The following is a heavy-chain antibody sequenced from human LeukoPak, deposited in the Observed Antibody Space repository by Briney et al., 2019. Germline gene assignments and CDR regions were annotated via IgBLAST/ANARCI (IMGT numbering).Heavy chain of an antibody. CDR1: GGSISRSSHY. CDR2: IYYTEST. J-gene: IGHJ4*02. Sequence: SETLSLTCTVSGGSISRSSHYWGWARQPPGKGLECIGFIYYTESTYSNPSLKSRVALSIDRTKNQFSLKLSSVTAADTAVYYCARSAYYDTSGYYEYWGQGALVTVSS. CDR3: ARSAYYDTSGYYEY. D-gene: IGHD3-22*01. V-gene: IGHV4-39*01.